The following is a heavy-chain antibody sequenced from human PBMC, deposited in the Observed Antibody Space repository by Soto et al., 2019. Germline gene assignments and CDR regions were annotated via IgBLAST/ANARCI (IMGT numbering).Heavy chain of an antibody. Sequence: GGALRLSCAASGFTFSSYAMHWVRQAPGKGLEWVAVISYDGSNKYYADSVKGRFTISRDNSKNTLYLQMNSLRAEDTAVYYCARDLGQGSVGWYEKAFDIWGQGTMVTVS. CDR3: ARDLGQGSVGWYEKAFDI. J-gene: IGHJ3*02. D-gene: IGHD6-19*01. V-gene: IGHV3-30-3*01. CDR2: ISYDGSNK. CDR1: GFTFSSYA.